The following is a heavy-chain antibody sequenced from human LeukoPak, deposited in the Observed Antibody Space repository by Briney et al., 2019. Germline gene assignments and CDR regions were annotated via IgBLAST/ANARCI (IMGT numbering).Heavy chain of an antibody. Sequence: GGSLRLSCAASGFTFSNYAMSWVRQAPGMGLEWVSEIRRSGDSTYYADSVKGRFTISRDNSKNTLYLQMNSLRAEDTAVYYCAKGRSWETQLFDYWGQGTLVTVSS. CDR2: IRRSGDST. V-gene: IGHV3-23*01. J-gene: IGHJ4*02. CDR3: AKGRSWETQLFDY. D-gene: IGHD6-13*01. CDR1: GFTFSNYA.